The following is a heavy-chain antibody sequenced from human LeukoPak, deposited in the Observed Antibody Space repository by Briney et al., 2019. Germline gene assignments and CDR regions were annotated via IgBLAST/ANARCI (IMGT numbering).Heavy chain of an antibody. Sequence: GGSLRLSCAASGFTFDDYAMHWVRQAPGKGLEWVSGISWNSGSIVYADSVKGRFTISRDNAKNSLYLQMNSLRDEDTAFYYCVRGIVGAAIEGFGDYWGQGTLVTVSS. CDR3: VRGIVGAAIEGFGDY. D-gene: IGHD1-26*01. CDR1: GFTFDDYA. V-gene: IGHV3-9*01. CDR2: ISWNSGSI. J-gene: IGHJ4*02.